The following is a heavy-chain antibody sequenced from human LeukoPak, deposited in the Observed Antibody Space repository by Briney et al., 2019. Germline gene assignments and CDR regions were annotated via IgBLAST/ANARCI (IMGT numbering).Heavy chain of an antibody. D-gene: IGHD4-17*01. J-gene: IGHJ4*02. CDR1: GFIFRNAW. CDR3: VRQAVSGESGIAY. Sequence: GGSLRLSCAASGFIFRNAWMSWVRQAPGKGLEWLSRINPEGTSSHYADSVKGRFTMSRDNAKGMVYLQMDGLRAEDTAVFSCVRQAVSGESGIAYWGRGVLVTVSS. CDR2: INPEGTSS. V-gene: IGHV3-74*01.